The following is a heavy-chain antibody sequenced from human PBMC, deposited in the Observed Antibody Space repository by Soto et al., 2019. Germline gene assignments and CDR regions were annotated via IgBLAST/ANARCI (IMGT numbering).Heavy chain of an antibody. CDR2: IYYSGST. CDR1: GGSISSYY. CDR3: AREYYDILTGYPYFDY. Sequence: PSETLSLTCTVSGGSISSYYWSWIRRPPGKGLEWIGYIYYSGSTNYNPSLKSRVTISVDTSKNQFSLKLSSVTAADTAVYYCAREYYDILTGYPYFDYWGQGTLVTVSS. V-gene: IGHV4-59*01. J-gene: IGHJ4*02. D-gene: IGHD3-9*01.